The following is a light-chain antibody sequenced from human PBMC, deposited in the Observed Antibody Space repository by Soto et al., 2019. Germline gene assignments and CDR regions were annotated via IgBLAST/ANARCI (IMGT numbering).Light chain of an antibody. CDR2: GAS. CDR1: QSVSSSY. V-gene: IGKV3-20*01. J-gene: IGKJ4*01. CDR3: QQYGGSPPLT. Sequence: EIVLTQSPGTLSLSPGERATLSCRASQSVSSSYLAWYQQKAGQPPRLLIYGASSRATGIPDRFSGRGSETDFTLTINRLEPEDFAVYYCQQYGGSPPLTFGGGTKVEIK.